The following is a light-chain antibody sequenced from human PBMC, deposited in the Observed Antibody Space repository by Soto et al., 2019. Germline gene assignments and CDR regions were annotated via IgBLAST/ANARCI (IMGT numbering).Light chain of an antibody. CDR3: SSYTRTNTYV. CDR2: EVN. CDR1: SRDVGSYSR. V-gene: IGLV2-18*02. Sequence: QSVLTRPPSVSGSPGQSVASSCAGTSRDVGSYSRVAWYQQPPGTAPKLIISEVNNRPSGVPDLFSGSKSGNTASLTISGLPAEDEADYYCSSYTRTNTYVLGTGPKVTVL. J-gene: IGLJ1*01.